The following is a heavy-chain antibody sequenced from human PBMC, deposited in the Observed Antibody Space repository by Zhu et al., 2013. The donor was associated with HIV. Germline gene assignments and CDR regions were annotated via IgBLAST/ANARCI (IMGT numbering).Heavy chain of an antibody. CDR3: ARIPYWELPLRNWFDP. CDR2: IIPIFGTA. J-gene: IGHJ5*02. D-gene: IGHD1-26*01. V-gene: IGHV1-69*06. Sequence: QVQLVQSGAEVKKPGSSVKVSCKASGGTFSSYAISWVRQAPGQGLEWMGGIIPIFGTANYAQKFQGRVTITADKSTSTAYMELSSLRSEDTAVYYCARIPYWELPLRNWFDPSGRREPVGHRLL. CDR1: GGTFSSYA.